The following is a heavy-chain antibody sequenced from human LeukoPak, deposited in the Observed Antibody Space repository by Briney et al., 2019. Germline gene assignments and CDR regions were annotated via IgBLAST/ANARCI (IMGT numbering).Heavy chain of an antibody. CDR3: ARDASPGYFDL. J-gene: IGHJ2*01. D-gene: IGHD2-15*01. V-gene: IGHV3-74*01. CDR2: ITNDGSAT. CDR1: GFTFSTYW. Sequence: GGSLRLSCAVSGFTFSTYWMHWVRQGPGKGLAWVSCITNDGSATDYADSVKGRFTISRDNAENTLYLHMNSLTDEDTAVYYCARDASPGYFDLWGRGTLATVS.